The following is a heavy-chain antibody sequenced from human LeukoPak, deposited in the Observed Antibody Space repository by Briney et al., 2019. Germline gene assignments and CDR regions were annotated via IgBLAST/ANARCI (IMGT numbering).Heavy chain of an antibody. V-gene: IGHV3-21*01. CDR2: ISSSSSYI. CDR1: GFTFSSYS. CDR3: ARDREEGYYFDY. Sequence: PGGSLRLSCAASGFTFSSYSMNWVRQAPGKGLEWVSSISSSSSYIYYADSVKGRFTISRDNAKNSLYLQMNSLRAEDTAVYYCARDREEGYYFDYWGQGTLVTVSS. J-gene: IGHJ4*02.